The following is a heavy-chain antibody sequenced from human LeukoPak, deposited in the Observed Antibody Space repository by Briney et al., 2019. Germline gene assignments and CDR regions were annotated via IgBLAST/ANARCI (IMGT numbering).Heavy chain of an antibody. CDR1: GGSISISGGSISSYY. CDR3: ARYTDYGGNSRIVDY. D-gene: IGHD4-23*01. CDR2: ISYSGST. V-gene: IGHV4-61*01. J-gene: IGHJ4*02. Sequence: SETLSLTCTVSGGSISISGGSISSYYWSWVRQPPGKGLEWNGYISYSGSTNYNPSLKSRVTISVDTSKNQFSLKLGSVTAADTAMYYCARYTDYGGNSRIVDYWGQGTLVTVSS.